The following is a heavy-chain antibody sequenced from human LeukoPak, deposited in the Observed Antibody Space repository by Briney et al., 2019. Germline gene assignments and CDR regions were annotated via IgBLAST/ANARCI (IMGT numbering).Heavy chain of an antibody. D-gene: IGHD1-26*01. J-gene: IGHJ4*02. CDR2: IYYSGST. CDR1: GGSISSYY. Sequence: PSETLWLTCTVSGGSISSYYWSWIRQPPGKGLEWIGYIYYSGSTNYNPSLKSRVTISVDTSKNQFSLKLSSVTAADTAVYYCARATGSYRGGLNYFDYWGQGTLVTVSS. V-gene: IGHV4-59*01. CDR3: ARATGSYRGGLNYFDY.